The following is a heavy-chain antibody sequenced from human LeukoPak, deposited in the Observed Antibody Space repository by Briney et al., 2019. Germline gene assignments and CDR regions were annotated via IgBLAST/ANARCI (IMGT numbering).Heavy chain of an antibody. CDR3: ARDWGLIGTTDWGGHENWFDP. Sequence: GASVKVSCKASGGSFSTYAFTWVRQAPGQGLEWMGGIIPILATANNAQKFQGRVTITADESTTTAYMELSSLRSEDTAVYYCARDWGLIGTTDWGGHENWFDPWGQGTLVTVSS. CDR2: IIPILATA. D-gene: IGHD1-7*01. V-gene: IGHV1-69*01. J-gene: IGHJ5*02. CDR1: GGSFSTYA.